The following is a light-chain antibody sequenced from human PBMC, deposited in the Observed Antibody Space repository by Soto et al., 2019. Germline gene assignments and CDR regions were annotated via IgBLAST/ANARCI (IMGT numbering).Light chain of an antibody. Sequence: DIALTQSPDSLALSLGERATMNCKSSQSVLYSSYNKSYLAWYQVKPGRPPKLLFSWASTRESGVPDRFSGSGSVTDFTLTISRLQAEDVAVYYCQQYYSTLITFGQGTRLEIK. V-gene: IGKV4-1*01. CDR2: WAS. J-gene: IGKJ5*01. CDR1: QSVLYSSYNKSY. CDR3: QQYYSTLIT.